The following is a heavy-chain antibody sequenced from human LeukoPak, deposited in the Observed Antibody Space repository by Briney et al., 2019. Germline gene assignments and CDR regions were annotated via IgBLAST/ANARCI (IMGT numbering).Heavy chain of an antibody. D-gene: IGHD3-3*01. CDR3: ARVRSGYYALFDY. V-gene: IGHV5-51*01. CDR1: GYNFTNHW. Sequence: GESLKISCKASGYNFTNHWAAWVRQRPGKGLEWIGIIYPGDYETRYNPSFQGHVTISVDKSISTAHLELSNLKTSDSATVYYCARVRSGYYALFDYWGRGTQVSVSS. CDR2: IYPGDYET. J-gene: IGHJ4*02.